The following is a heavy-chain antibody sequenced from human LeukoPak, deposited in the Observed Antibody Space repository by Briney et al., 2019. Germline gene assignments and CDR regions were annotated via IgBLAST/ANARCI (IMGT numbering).Heavy chain of an antibody. CDR2: ISSSGSTI. CDR1: GXXXSDYY. J-gene: IGHJ4*02. CDR3: ARDPYSSSWYTDY. Sequence: LSCAXSGXXXSDYYMSWIRQAPGKGLEWVSYISSSGSTIYYADSVKGRFTISRDNAKNSMYLQMNSLRAEDTAVYYCARDPYSSSWYTDYWGQGTLVTVSS. D-gene: IGHD6-13*01. V-gene: IGHV3-11*04.